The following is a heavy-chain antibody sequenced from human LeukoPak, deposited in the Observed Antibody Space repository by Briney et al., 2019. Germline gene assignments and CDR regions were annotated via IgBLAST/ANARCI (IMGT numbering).Heavy chain of an antibody. V-gene: IGHV3-48*01. CDR1: GFTFSSYS. CDR3: ARVWDYVWGSYRQFDY. D-gene: IGHD3-16*02. Sequence: GGSLRLSCAASGFTFSSYSMNWVRQAPGKGLEWVSYISSSSSTIYYADSVKGRFTISRDNAKNSLYLQMNSLRAEDTAVYYCARVWDYVWGSYRQFDYWGQGTLVTVSS. J-gene: IGHJ4*02. CDR2: ISSSSSTI.